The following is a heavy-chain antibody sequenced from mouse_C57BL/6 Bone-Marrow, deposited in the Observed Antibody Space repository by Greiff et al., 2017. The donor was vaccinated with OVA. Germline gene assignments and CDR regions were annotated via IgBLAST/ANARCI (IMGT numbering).Heavy chain of an antibody. J-gene: IGHJ4*01. CDR3: ARSYYSNSFYAMDY. V-gene: IGHV1-63*01. Sequence: VQLQQSGAELVRPGTSVKMSCKASGYTFTNYWIGWAKQRPGHGLEWIGDIYPGGGYTNYNEKFKGKATMTADKSSSTAYMQFSSLTSDDSAIYYCARSYYSNSFYAMDYWGQGTSVTVSS. CDR1: GYTFTNYW. CDR2: IYPGGGYT. D-gene: IGHD2-5*01.